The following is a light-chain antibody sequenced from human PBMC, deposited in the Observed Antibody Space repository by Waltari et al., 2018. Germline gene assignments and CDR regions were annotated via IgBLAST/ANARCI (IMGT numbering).Light chain of an antibody. J-gene: IGLJ2*01. CDR2: DNN. V-gene: IGLV1-51*01. CDR3: GTWDSSLSVV. CDR1: GSNIGSNF. Sequence: QSVLTQPPSVSAAAGPKVTISCSGSGSNIGSNFVSWYQQLPGTAPKLLIFDNNKRPSGIPDRFSGSKSGSSATLGIAGLQTGDEAEYYCGTWDSSLSVVFGGGTKLTVL.